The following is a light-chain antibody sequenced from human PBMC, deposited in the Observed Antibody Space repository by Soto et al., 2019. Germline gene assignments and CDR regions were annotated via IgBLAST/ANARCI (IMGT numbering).Light chain of an antibody. CDR3: LSYRSPDAHV. Sequence: QSVLTQPPSVSGAPGQRVTISCTGSSSNIGAGYDVHWYQQLPGTAPKLLIYGNSNRPSGVPDRFSGSKSGTSASLAITGLQAEDEADYYCLSYRSPDAHVFGTGTKLTVL. V-gene: IGLV1-40*01. CDR1: SSNIGAGYD. CDR2: GNS. J-gene: IGLJ1*01.